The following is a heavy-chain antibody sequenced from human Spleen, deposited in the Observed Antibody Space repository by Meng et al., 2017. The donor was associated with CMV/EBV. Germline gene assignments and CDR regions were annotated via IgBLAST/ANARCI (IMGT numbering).Heavy chain of an antibody. Sequence: GESLKISCAASGVIFSSYAMNWVRQAPGKGLEWVAFIRSDGTNQYYADSVKGRFTISRDNSKNTMYLQMNRLRPEDTAVYYCGKIDYWGQGTLVTVSS. CDR1: GVIFSSYA. CDR3: GKIDY. V-gene: IGHV3-30*02. J-gene: IGHJ4*02. CDR2: IRSDGTNQ.